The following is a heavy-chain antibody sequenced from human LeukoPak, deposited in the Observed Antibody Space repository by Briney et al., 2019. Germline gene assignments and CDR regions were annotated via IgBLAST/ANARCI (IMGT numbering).Heavy chain of an antibody. CDR2: ISGSGGST. J-gene: IGHJ6*02. Sequence: GGSLRLSCAASGFTFSSYAMSWVRQAPGKGLEWVSAISGSGGSTYYADSVKGRFTISRDNSKNTLYLQMNSLRAEDTAVYYCAKDRAVLRYFGCGMDVWGQGTTVTVSS. CDR1: GFTFSSYA. D-gene: IGHD3-9*01. CDR3: AKDRAVLRYFGCGMDV. V-gene: IGHV3-23*01.